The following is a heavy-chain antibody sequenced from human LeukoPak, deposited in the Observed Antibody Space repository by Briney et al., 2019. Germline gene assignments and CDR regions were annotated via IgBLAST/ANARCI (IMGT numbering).Heavy chain of an antibody. D-gene: IGHD4-23*01. Sequence: PSETLSLTCTVSGGSISSGSYYWSWIRQPAGKGLEWIGRIYTSGSTNYNPSLKSRVTISVDTSKNQFSLKLSSVTAADTAVYYCARAATVVTPGRFYFDYWGQGTLVTVSS. V-gene: IGHV4-61*02. J-gene: IGHJ4*02. CDR3: ARAATVVTPGRFYFDY. CDR2: IYTSGST. CDR1: GGSISSGSYY.